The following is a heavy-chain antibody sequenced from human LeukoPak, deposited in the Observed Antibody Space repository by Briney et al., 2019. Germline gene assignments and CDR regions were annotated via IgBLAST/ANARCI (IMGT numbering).Heavy chain of an antibody. CDR1: GFTFSSYA. CDR3: ARDGVAAGGYWYFDL. CDR2: ISSSSSYI. Sequence: GGSLRLSCAASGFTFSSYAMSWVRQAPGKGLKWVSSISSSSSYIYYADSVKGRFTISRDNAKNSLYLQMNSLRAEDTAVYYCARDGVAAGGYWYFDLWGRGTLVTVSS. D-gene: IGHD2-15*01. J-gene: IGHJ2*01. V-gene: IGHV3-21*01.